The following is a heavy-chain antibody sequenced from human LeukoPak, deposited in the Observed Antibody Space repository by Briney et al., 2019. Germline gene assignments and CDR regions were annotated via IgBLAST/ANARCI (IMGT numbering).Heavy chain of an antibody. D-gene: IGHD6-19*01. J-gene: IGHJ4*02. CDR2: MFYDGSNK. CDR3: AKARRLHGGWYGEFDY. CDR1: GFTFSNYG. Sequence: PGGSLRLSCAASGFTFSNYGMHWVRQAPGKGLEWVAVMFYDGSNKYYADSVKGRFTISRDNSKNTLYLQMNSLRAEDTAVYYCAKARRLHGGWYGEFDYWGQGTLVTVSS. V-gene: IGHV3-30*02.